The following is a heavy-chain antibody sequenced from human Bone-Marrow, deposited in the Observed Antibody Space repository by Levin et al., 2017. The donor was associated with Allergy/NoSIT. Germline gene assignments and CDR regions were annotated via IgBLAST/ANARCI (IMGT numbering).Heavy chain of an antibody. V-gene: IGHV1-69*04. CDR3: ARDWATVTGPRYFHH. D-gene: IGHD6-19*01. J-gene: IGHJ1*01. CDR2: IIPIVGLT. CDR1: GGTFSSYL. Sequence: SVKVSCKASGGTFSSYLIHWVRQAPGQGLEWMGRIIPIVGLTNFAQKFQGRVTITADKSTSTAYMELSGLTSEDTAVYYCARDWATVTGPRYFHHWGQGTLVTVSS.